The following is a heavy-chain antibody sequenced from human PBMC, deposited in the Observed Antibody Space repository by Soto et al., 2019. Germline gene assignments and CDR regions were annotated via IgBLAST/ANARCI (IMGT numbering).Heavy chain of an antibody. V-gene: IGHV3-30*18. J-gene: IGHJ4*02. Sequence: QVQLVESGGGVVQPGRSLRVSCAASGFTFSIYAMHWVRQAPGTGLEWVAVISYDGTKTYYADSVKGRFTISRDNSKNTMYPQMNSLRDEDTAVYDCANGRGQRRPWPSEPLDYWGQGTLVTVSP. D-gene: IGHD3-10*01. CDR1: GFTFSIYA. CDR2: ISYDGTKT. CDR3: ANGRGQRRPWPSEPLDY.